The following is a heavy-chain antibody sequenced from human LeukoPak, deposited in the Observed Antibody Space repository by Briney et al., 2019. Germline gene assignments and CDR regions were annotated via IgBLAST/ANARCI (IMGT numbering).Heavy chain of an antibody. D-gene: IGHD5-12*01. Sequence: GASVKVSCKASGYTFTSYGISWVRQAPGQGLEWMGWISVYNGNTNYAQKLQGRVTMTTDTSTSTAYMELRSLRSDDTAVYYCAREISPGYSGYDLQPSYYYYGMDVWGQGTTVTVSS. CDR1: GYTFTSYG. V-gene: IGHV1-18*01. CDR3: AREISPGYSGYDLQPSYYYYGMDV. CDR2: ISVYNGNT. J-gene: IGHJ6*02.